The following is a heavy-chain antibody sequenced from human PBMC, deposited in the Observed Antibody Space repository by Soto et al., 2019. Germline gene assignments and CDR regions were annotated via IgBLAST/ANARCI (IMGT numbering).Heavy chain of an antibody. D-gene: IGHD3-3*01. V-gene: IGHV3-48*01. J-gene: IGHJ3*02. CDR1: GFNFSSYS. CDR3: ARDGRDYDFCSGSEYDAFDI. Sequence: EVQLVESGGGLVQPGGSLRLSCAASGFNFSSYSMNWVRQAPGEGLEWVSYISSSSSTIYYADSVKGRITISRDNAKNSLYLQMNSVRAEDMAVYYCARDGRDYDFCSGSEYDAFDIWGQGTMVTVSS. CDR2: ISSSSSTI.